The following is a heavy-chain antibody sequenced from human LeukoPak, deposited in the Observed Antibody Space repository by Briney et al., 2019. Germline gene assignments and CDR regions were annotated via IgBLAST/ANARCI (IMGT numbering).Heavy chain of an antibody. J-gene: IGHJ5*02. CDR3: ARRAGRYFDWSNSPGWFDP. CDR1: GGSFSGYY. CDR2: INHSGST. Sequence: SETLSLTCAVYGGSFSGYYWSWIRQPPGKGLEWIGEINHSGSTNYNPSLKSRVTISVDTSKNQFSLKLSSVTAADTAVYYCARRAGRYFDWSNSPGWFDPWGQGTLVTVSS. V-gene: IGHV4-34*01. D-gene: IGHD3-9*01.